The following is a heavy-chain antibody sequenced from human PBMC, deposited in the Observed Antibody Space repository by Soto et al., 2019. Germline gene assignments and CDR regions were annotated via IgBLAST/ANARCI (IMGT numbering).Heavy chain of an antibody. CDR2: ISYDGSNK. J-gene: IGHJ4*02. CDR3: ARDFGWKSHFDY. CDR1: GFTFSSYA. Sequence: GGSLRLSCAASGFTFSSYAMHWVRQAPGKGLEWVAVISYDGSNKYYADSVKGRFTISRDNSKNTLYLQMNSLRAEDTAVYYCARDFGWKSHFDYWGQGTLVTVSS. V-gene: IGHV3-30-3*01. D-gene: IGHD3-9*01.